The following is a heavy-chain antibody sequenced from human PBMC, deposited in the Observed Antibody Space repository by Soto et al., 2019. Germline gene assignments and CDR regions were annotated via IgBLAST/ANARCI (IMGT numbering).Heavy chain of an antibody. V-gene: IGHV1-69*19. J-gene: IGHJ4*02. Sequence: QVQLVQSGAEMKKPGSSVKVSCQSSGGTFNTYAMNWVRQAPGPGTEWMGDISPMFGAANYAPKVQGRVTITADESTSTSYMQLSSLTSEYTALYFCAREVQVHTPAFVYWGQGTLVTVSS. CDR1: GGTFNTYA. CDR3: AREVQVHTPAFVY. D-gene: IGHD3-10*01. CDR2: ISPMFGAA.